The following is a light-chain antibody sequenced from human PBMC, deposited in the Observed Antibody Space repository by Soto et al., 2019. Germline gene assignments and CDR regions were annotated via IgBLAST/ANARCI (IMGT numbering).Light chain of an antibody. Sequence: EIVMTQSPATLSVSPGERATLSCRASQSVSSNLAWYQQKPGQAPRLLIYGASTRATGIPARFSGSGSGTELTLTIRSLQSEDFAVYYCQQYNNWPDTFGQGTKLEIK. J-gene: IGKJ2*01. CDR3: QQYNNWPDT. V-gene: IGKV3-15*01. CDR1: QSVSSN. CDR2: GAS.